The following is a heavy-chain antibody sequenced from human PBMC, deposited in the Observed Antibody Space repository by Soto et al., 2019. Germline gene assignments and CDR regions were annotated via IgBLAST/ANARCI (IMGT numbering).Heavy chain of an antibody. Sequence: QVQLVQSGAEVKKPGASVKVSCKASGYTFTSYGISWVRQAPGQGLEWMGWISAYNGNRNYAQKLKGRVTMTTDTSTSKGYKELRSLRSDDTAVYYCAREVSSSWYYYYYGMDVWGQGTTVTVSS. V-gene: IGHV1-18*04. CDR3: AREVSSSWYYYYYGMDV. D-gene: IGHD6-13*01. CDR1: GYTFTSYG. CDR2: ISAYNGNR. J-gene: IGHJ6*02.